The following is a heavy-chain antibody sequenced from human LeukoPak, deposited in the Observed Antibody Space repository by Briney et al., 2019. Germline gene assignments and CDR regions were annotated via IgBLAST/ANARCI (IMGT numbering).Heavy chain of an antibody. D-gene: IGHD3-22*01. J-gene: IGHJ4*02. CDR1: GFTLSSYA. CDR2: ISGSGGST. CDR3: AKVGSSGYYCDY. Sequence: GGSLRLSCAASGFTLSSYAMSWVRQAPGKGLEWVSAISGSGGSTYYADSVKGRFTISRDNSKNTLYLQMNSLRAEDTAVYYCAKVGSSGYYCDYWGQGTLVTVSS. V-gene: IGHV3-23*01.